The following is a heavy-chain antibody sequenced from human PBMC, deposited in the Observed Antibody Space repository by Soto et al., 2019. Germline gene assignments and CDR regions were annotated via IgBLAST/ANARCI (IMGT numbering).Heavy chain of an antibody. V-gene: IGHV1-8*02. J-gene: IGHJ4*02. Sequence: ASVRVSCKASGYTFTSYGISWVRQAPGQGLEWMGWINPNNGNTNYAQKFQGRVTITRNTSISTAYMELSSLRSEDTAVYYCARTLYGDNVDYWGQGTLVTVSS. D-gene: IGHD4-17*01. CDR3: ARTLYGDNVDY. CDR1: GYTFTSYG. CDR2: INPNNGNT.